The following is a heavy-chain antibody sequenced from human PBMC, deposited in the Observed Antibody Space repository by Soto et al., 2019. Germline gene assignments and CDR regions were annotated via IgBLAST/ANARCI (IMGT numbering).Heavy chain of an antibody. D-gene: IGHD3-3*01. J-gene: IGHJ5*02. Sequence: EVQVVESGGGVVQPGGSLRLSCAASGFTFSSNSMNWVRQAPGKGLEWISYISSSSSTIYADSVKGRFTISRDNAKNSLYLQMNSLRDEDTAVYYCARVIWSGHLTSDLWGQGTRVTVSS. V-gene: IGHV3-48*02. CDR3: ARVIWSGHLTSDL. CDR2: ISSSSSTI. CDR1: GFTFSSNS.